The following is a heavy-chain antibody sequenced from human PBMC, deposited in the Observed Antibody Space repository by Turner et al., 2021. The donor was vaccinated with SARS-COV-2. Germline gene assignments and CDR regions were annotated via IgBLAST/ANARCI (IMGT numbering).Heavy chain of an antibody. D-gene: IGHD3-10*01. V-gene: IGHV3-30*19. Sequence: QVQLVESGGGVVQPGRSLRLSCAASGFTFSTYGMHWVRQAPGKGLEWVAVIWYDGSNKYYADSVKGRFTISRDNSKNTLYLQMNSLRAEDTAVYYCARDSGDFDYWGQGTLVTVSS. J-gene: IGHJ4*02. CDR1: GFTFSTYG. CDR2: IWYDGSNK. CDR3: ARDSGDFDY.